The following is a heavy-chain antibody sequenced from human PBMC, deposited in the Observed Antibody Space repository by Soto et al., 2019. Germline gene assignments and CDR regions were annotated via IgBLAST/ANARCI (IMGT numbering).Heavy chain of an antibody. D-gene: IGHD6-13*01. CDR2: IYWNDDK. V-gene: IGHV2-5*01. CDR1: GFSLSSCGLG. CDR3: AHINSSSTIDY. Sequence: GSSLVNRRQTLTLTGTFSGFSLSSCGLGCGWIRQPPGKALEWLALIYWNDDKRYSPSLKSRLSITKDSSRNQVVLTMTNMHPVDTATYFCAHINSSSTIDYWGKGTLVTVTS. J-gene: IGHJ4*02.